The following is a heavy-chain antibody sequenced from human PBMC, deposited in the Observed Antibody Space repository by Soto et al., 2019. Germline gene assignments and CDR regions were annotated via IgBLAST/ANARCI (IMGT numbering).Heavy chain of an antibody. Sequence: GGSLRLSCAASGFTFSNYPMSWVRQAPGKGLEWVSATTGSGDNTYYADSVKGRFTISRDNSRITLYLQMDSLRAEDTAVYYCARLWTHDYSFDYWGQGTLVTVSS. CDR3: ARLWTHDYSFDY. J-gene: IGHJ4*02. CDR1: GFTFSNYP. D-gene: IGHD2-21*01. CDR2: TTGSGDNT. V-gene: IGHV3-23*01.